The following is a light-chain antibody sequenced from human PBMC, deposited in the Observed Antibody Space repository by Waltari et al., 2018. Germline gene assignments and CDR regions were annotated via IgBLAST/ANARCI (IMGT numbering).Light chain of an antibody. CDR3: QQTDTSPST. J-gene: IGKJ2*01. CDR2: SAS. Sequence: DIQVTQSPSSLSASVGDRVTITCRASQSISRFLNWYQQKPGKVPKLLIYSASILPSGVPSRFGGSGSGTDFTLTISSLEPEDFATYFCQQTDTSPSTFGQGTKLDFK. V-gene: IGKV1-39*01. CDR1: QSISRF.